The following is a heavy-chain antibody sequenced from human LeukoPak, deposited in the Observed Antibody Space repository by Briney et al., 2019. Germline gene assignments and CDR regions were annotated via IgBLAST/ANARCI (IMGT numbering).Heavy chain of an antibody. V-gene: IGHV3-23*01. CDR3: AKSLWFGELSPVDY. Sequence: PGGSLRLSCAASGFTFSSHAMSWVRPAPGKGLEWVSLISGSGGSTYYADSVKGRFTISRDNSKNTLYMQMNSLRAEDTAVYYCAKSLWFGELSPVDYWGQGTLVTVSS. CDR2: ISGSGGST. D-gene: IGHD3-10*01. J-gene: IGHJ4*02. CDR1: GFTFSSHA.